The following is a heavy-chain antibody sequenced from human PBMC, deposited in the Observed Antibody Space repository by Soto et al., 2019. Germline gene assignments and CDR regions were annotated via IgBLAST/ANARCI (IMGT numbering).Heavy chain of an antibody. J-gene: IGHJ4*02. CDR2: IYYSGST. Sequence: QVQLQESGPGLVKPSQTLSLTCTVSGGSISSGGYYWSWIRQHPGKGLEWIGYIYYSGSTYYNPFLYSRVTISVDSSKNQFSLKLSSVTVADTAVYYCARDTNYFDSSGYYYGYYFAYWGQGTLVTVSS. D-gene: IGHD3-22*01. CDR1: GGSISSGGYY. V-gene: IGHV4-31*03. CDR3: ARDTNYFDSSGYYYGYYFAY.